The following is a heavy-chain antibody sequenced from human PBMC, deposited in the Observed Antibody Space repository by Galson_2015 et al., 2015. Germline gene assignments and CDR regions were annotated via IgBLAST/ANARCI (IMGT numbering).Heavy chain of an antibody. CDR1: GDSVSSNSAA. CDR2: TYYRSKWYN. D-gene: IGHD3-3*01. Sequence: CAISGDSVSSNSAAWNWVRQSPSRGLEWLGRTYYRSKWYNDYAVSVESRITINPDTSKNQLSLQLNSVTPEDTAVYYCARYFYRSQYARDIWGQGTMVTVSS. CDR3: ARYFYRSQYARDI. J-gene: IGHJ3*02. V-gene: IGHV6-1*01.